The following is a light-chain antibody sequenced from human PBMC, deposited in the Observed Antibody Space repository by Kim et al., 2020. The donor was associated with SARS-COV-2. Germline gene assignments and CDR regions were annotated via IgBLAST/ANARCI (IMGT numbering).Light chain of an antibody. CDR3: WSYAGRSTMV. Sequence: QSALTQPASVSGSPGQSITISCTGTSSDVGSYNLVSWYQQHPGKAPKLIIYEVRKRSSGVSNRFSGSKSGITASLTISGLQAEDEADFYCWSYAGRSTMVFGGGTQLTVL. CDR1: SSDVGSYNL. J-gene: IGLJ2*01. CDR2: EVR. V-gene: IGLV2-23*02.